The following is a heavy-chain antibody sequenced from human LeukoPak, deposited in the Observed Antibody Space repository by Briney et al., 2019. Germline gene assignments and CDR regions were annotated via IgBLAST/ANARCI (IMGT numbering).Heavy chain of an antibody. D-gene: IGHD2-15*01. CDR1: GGSFSGYY. J-gene: IGHJ4*02. V-gene: IGHV4-34*01. Sequence: SETLSLACAVYGGSFSGYYWSWIRQPPGKGLEWIGEINHSGSTNYNPSLKSRVTISVDTSKNQFSLKLSSVTAADTAVYYCARGSKFVGFDYWGQGTLVTVSS. CDR2: INHSGST. CDR3: ARGSKFVGFDY.